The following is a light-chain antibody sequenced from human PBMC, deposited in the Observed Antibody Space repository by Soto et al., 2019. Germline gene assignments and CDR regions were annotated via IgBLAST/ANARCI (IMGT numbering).Light chain of an antibody. J-gene: IGKJ4*01. CDR3: QKYNGVPLT. CDR2: AAS. Sequence: DIQMTQSPSSLSAPVGHRVTITCRASQGINNYLAWYQQKPGKVPKVLIYAASPLQSRVPSRFSGSGSGTNFTVTISSLQPEDVAIYYCQKYNGVPLTFGGGTKVEIK. CDR1: QGINNY. V-gene: IGKV1-27*01.